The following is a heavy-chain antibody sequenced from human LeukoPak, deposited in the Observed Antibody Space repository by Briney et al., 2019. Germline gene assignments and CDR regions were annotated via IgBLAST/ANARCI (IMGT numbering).Heavy chain of an antibody. J-gene: IGHJ4*02. V-gene: IGHV4-4*07. CDR1: GGSISSDS. CDR2: IYTSGST. Sequence: SETLSLTCTVSGGSISSDSWSWIRQPAGKGLEWIGRIYTSGSTDCNPSFKSRVTMSVDTSNNQFSLKLSSVTAADTAVYYCARERYGTGWYGDYWGQGTLVTVSS. CDR3: ARERYGTGWYGDY. D-gene: IGHD6-19*01.